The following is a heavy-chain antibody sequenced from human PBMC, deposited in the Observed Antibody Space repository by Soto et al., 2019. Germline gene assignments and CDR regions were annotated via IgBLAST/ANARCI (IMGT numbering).Heavy chain of an antibody. J-gene: IGHJ5*02. CDR1: GFSLTTRGVG. Sequence: QITLKESGPPLVKPTQTLTLTCTFSGFSLTTRGVGVGWIRQPPGKALECLALIYWGDDKRYSPSLQSRLSITKDTSKNQVVLTMTNVDPVDTATYYCAHIPNYYQYDWFDPWGQGTLVSVSS. CDR2: IYWGDDK. V-gene: IGHV2-5*02. CDR3: AHIPNYYQYDWFDP. D-gene: IGHD3-16*01.